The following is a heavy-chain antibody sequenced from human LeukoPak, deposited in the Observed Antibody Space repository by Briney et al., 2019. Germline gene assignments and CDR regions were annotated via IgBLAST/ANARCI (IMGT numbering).Heavy chain of an antibody. J-gene: IGHJ4*02. V-gene: IGHV3-21*04. CDR3: AKPRYYDILTGYPDY. D-gene: IGHD3-9*01. CDR1: GFTFSSYS. CDR2: ISSSSSYI. Sequence: KSGGSLRLSCAASGFTFSSYSMNWVRQAPGKGLEWVSSISSSSSYIYYADSVKGRFTISRDNSKNTLYLQMNSLRAEDTAVYYCAKPRYYDILTGYPDYWGQGTLVTVSS.